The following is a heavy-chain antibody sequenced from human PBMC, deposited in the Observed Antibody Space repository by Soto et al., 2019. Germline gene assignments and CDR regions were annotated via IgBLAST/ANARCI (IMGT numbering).Heavy chain of an antibody. Sequence: GGSLRLSCAASGFPFSSYAMSWVRQAPGKGLEWVSAISGSGGSTYYADSVKGRFTISRDNSKNTLYLQMNSLRAEDTAVYYCAKDFVLRYFDWPEDAFDIWGQGTMVTVSS. J-gene: IGHJ3*02. CDR3: AKDFVLRYFDWPEDAFDI. D-gene: IGHD3-9*01. V-gene: IGHV3-23*01. CDR2: ISGSGGST. CDR1: GFPFSSYA.